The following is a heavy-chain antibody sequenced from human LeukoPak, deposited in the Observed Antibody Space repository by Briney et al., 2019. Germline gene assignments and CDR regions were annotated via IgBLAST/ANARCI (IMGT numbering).Heavy chain of an antibody. CDR2: ISYDGSSK. D-gene: IGHD2/OR15-2a*01. CDR3: ARGENSKTYPVSGY. J-gene: IGHJ4*02. CDR1: GFTVSSFG. Sequence: GRSLRHSCAASGFTVSSFGMHWVRQAPGKGLEWVAVISYDGSSKYYIDSVKGRFTISRDNSKNTLYLQMNSLRAEDTAVYYCARGENSKTYPVSGYWGQGTLVTVSS. V-gene: IGHV3-30*03.